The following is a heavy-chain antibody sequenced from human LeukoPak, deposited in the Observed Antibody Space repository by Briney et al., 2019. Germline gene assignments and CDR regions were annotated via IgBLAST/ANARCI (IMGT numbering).Heavy chain of an antibody. V-gene: IGHV4-34*01. CDR3: ARHIVGYSSSWYSYNWFDP. D-gene: IGHD6-13*01. CDR2: INHSGST. J-gene: IGHJ5*02. Sequence: NWVRQPPGKGLEWIGEINHSGSTNYNPSLKSRVTISVDTSKNQFSLKLSSVTAADTAVYYCARHIVGYSSSWYSYNWFDPWGQGTLVTVSS.